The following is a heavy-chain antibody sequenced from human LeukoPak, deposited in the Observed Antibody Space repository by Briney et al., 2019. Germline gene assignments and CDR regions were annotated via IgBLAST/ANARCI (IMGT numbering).Heavy chain of an antibody. CDR2: ISSSSSYI. CDR3: ARDRHHDYGGKPIGY. J-gene: IGHJ4*02. D-gene: IGHD4-23*01. CDR1: GFTFSSYS. V-gene: IGHV3-21*01. Sequence: PGGSLRLSCAASGFTFSSYSMNWVRQAPGKGLEWVSSISSSSSYIYYADSVKGRFTISRDNAKNSLYLQMNSLRAEDTAVYYCARDRHHDYGGKPIGYWGQGTLVTVSS.